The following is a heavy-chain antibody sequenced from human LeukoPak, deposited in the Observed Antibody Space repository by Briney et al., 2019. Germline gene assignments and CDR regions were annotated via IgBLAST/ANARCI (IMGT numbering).Heavy chain of an antibody. D-gene: IGHD4-17*01. CDR1: GGTFSSYA. J-gene: IGHJ4*02. CDR3: ARDDYGDTEGDY. V-gene: IGHV1-69*13. Sequence: ASVKVACKASGGTFSSYAISWVRQAPGQGLEWMGGIIPIFGTANYAQKFQGRVTITADESTSTAYMELSSLRSEDTAVYYCARDDYGDTEGDYWGQGTLVTVSS. CDR2: IIPIFGTA.